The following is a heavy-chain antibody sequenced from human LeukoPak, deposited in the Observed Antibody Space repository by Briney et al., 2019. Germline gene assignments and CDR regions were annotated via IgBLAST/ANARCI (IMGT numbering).Heavy chain of an antibody. CDR1: GYTFTSYD. J-gene: IGHJ4*02. CDR2: MNPNSGNT. CDR3: ARAAGYSSFYDY. D-gene: IGHD6-13*01. V-gene: IGHV1-8*01. Sequence: SVKVSCKASGYTFTSYDINWVRQATGQGLEWMGWMNPNSGNTGYAQKFQGRVTMTRNTSISTAYMELSSLRSEDTAVYYCARAAGYSSFYDYWGQGTLVTVSS.